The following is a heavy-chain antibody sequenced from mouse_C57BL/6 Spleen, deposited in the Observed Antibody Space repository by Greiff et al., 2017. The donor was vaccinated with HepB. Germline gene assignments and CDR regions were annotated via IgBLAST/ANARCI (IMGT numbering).Heavy chain of an antibody. V-gene: IGHV1-72*01. CDR3: ARGRGMVTTVYYAMDY. J-gene: IGHJ4*01. CDR2: IDPNSGGT. CDR1: GYTFTSYW. D-gene: IGHD2-2*01. Sequence: VQLQQPGAELVKPGASVKLSCKASGYTFTSYWMHWVKQRPGRGLEWIGRIDPNSGGTKYNEKFKSKATLTVDKPSSIAYMQLSSLTSEDSAVYYCARGRGMVTTVYYAMDYWGQGTSVTVSS.